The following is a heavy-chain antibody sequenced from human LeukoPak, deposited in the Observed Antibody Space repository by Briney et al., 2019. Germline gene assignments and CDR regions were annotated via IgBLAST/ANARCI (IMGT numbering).Heavy chain of an antibody. CDR1: GFTFSRYS. D-gene: IGHD3-9*01. V-gene: IGHV3-21*01. Sequence: PGGSLRLSCAASGFTFSRYSMNWVRQAPGKGLEWVSSISNSSSYIYYVDSVKGRFIISRDNAENSLYLQMNSLRAEDTAVYSCARVDYDVLTGYQNYFQYWGQGTLVTVSS. CDR3: ARVDYDVLTGYQNYFQY. J-gene: IGHJ4*02. CDR2: ISNSSSYI.